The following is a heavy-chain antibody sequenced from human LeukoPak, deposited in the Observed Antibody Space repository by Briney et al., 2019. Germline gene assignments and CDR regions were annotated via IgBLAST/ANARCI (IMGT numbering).Heavy chain of an antibody. D-gene: IGHD4-17*01. J-gene: IGHJ5*02. CDR3: ARGPDDYGDYSWFDP. Sequence: GGSLRLSCAASGFTFSSYSMNWVRQAPGKGLEWVSSISSSSSYIYYAGSVKGRFTISRDNAKNSLYLQMNSLRAEDTAVYYCARGPDDYGDYSWFDPWGQGTLVTVSS. CDR2: ISSSSSYI. V-gene: IGHV3-21*01. CDR1: GFTFSSYS.